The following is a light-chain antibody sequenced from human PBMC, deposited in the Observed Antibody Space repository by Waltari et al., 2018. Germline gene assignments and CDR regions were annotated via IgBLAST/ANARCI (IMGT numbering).Light chain of an antibody. CDR3: QQYNNWPPA. J-gene: IGKJ1*01. CDR1: EGVSTN. Sequence: ETVMTQSPPTLSVSPGERAALSCRASEGVSTNLAWYQQKPGKAPSVIISDASTRATGVPARFSGSGSGTEFTLTISSLQSEDFAVYYCQQYNNWPPAFGQGTKVDFK. V-gene: IGKV3-15*01. CDR2: DAS.